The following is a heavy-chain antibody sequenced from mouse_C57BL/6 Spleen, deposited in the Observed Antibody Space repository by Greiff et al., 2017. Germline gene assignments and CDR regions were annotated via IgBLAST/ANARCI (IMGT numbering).Heavy chain of an antibody. CDR2: IDPSDSYT. V-gene: IGHV1-69*01. J-gene: IGHJ4*01. CDR1: GYTFTSYW. CDR3: ARSDYGPY. Sequence: QVQLKQPGAELVMPGASVKLSCKASGYTFTSYWMHWVKQRPGQGLEWIGEIDPSDSYTNYNQKFKGKSTLTVDKSSSTAYMQLSSLTSEDSAVYYCARSDYGPYWGQGTSVTVSS. D-gene: IGHD1-1*02.